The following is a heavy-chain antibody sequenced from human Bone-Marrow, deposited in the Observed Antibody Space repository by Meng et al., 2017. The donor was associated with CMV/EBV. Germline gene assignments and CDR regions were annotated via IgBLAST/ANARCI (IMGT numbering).Heavy chain of an antibody. CDR1: GYTFTSYD. CDR2: MNPNSGGT. Sequence: ASVKVSCKASGYTFTSYDINWVRQATGQGLEWMGWMNPNSGGTNYAQKFQGRVTMTRDTSISTAYMELSRLRSDDTAVYYCASGRLLWGVTANWFDPWGQGTLVTVSS. V-gene: IGHV1-2*02. D-gene: IGHD3-16*01. CDR3: ASGRLLWGVTANWFDP. J-gene: IGHJ5*02.